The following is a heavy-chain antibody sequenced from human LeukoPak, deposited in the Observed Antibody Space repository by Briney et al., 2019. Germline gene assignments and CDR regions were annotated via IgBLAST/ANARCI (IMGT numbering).Heavy chain of an antibody. CDR2: VSGGGGST. Sequence: GGSLRLSCAASGFTFSSYAMNWVCQAPGKGLEWVSAVSGGGGSTYYADSVKGRFTISRDNSKNTLYLQLNSLRAEDTAVYFCAKDRPTYGSGSPIDYWGQGTLVTVSS. CDR3: AKDRPTYGSGSPIDY. D-gene: IGHD3-10*01. V-gene: IGHV3-23*01. J-gene: IGHJ4*02. CDR1: GFTFSSYA.